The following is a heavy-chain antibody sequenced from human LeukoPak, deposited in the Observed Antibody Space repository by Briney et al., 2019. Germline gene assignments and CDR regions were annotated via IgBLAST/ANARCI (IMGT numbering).Heavy chain of an antibody. V-gene: IGHV3-13*01. J-gene: IGHJ4*02. CDR3: ACADPRGY. CDR2: IGIRGDT. CDR1: GFTFIDYD. D-gene: IGHD2-21*01. Sequence: PGGSLRLSCAASGFTFIDYDMHWVRQVIGKGLEWVSAIGIRGDTHYSGSVKGRFTISRENAESSLYLQMNSLRAEDTAVYYCACADPRGYWGQGTLVTVSS.